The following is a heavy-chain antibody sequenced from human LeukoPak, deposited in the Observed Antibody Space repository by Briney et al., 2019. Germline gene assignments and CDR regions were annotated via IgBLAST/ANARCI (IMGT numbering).Heavy chain of an antibody. V-gene: IGHV1-8*01. CDR1: GYTFTSYD. Sequence: PGASVKVSCKASGYTFTSYDINWVRQATGQGLEWMGWMNPNSGNTGYAQKFQGRVTMTRNTSISTACMELSSLRSEDTAVYYCTRGLRRFGELLGYWGQGTLVTVSP. CDR3: TRGLRRFGELLGY. CDR2: MNPNSGNT. J-gene: IGHJ4*02. D-gene: IGHD3-10*01.